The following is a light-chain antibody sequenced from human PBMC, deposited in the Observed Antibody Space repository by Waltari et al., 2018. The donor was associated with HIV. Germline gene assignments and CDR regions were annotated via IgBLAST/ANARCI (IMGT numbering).Light chain of an antibody. J-gene: IGLJ3*02. CDR2: TND. V-gene: IGLV1-44*01. CDR1: FGGKT. CDR3: AVWDDSLNGV. Sequence: QSVMTQPPSASGTPGQRVTISCSGSFGGKTVTWYQQLPGTAPKLLMSTNDRRASGVPDRFSRSKSDTSASLAISGLQSEDEADYYCAVWDDSLNGVFGGGTRLTVL.